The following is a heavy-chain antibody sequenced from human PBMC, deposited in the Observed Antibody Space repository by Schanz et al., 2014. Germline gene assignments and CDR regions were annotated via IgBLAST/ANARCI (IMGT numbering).Heavy chain of an antibody. CDR2: IGGSGGST. D-gene: IGHD6-13*01. CDR3: ARDRQQLVGRIGYYYGMDV. V-gene: IGHV3-53*01. J-gene: IGHJ6*02. Sequence: EVQLVESGGGLIQPGGSLRLSCAVSGFTVSSNYMSWVRQAPGKGLEWVSGIGGSGGSTDYADSVKGRFTISRDNSKNTLYLQMNSLRAEDTAVYYCARDRQQLVGRIGYYYGMDVWGQGTTVTVSS. CDR1: GFTVSSNY.